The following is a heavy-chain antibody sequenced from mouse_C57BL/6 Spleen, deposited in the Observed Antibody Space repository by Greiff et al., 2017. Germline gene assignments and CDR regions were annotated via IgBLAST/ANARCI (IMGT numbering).Heavy chain of an antibody. Sequence: VKLMESGPELVKPGASVKISCKASGYAFSSSWMNWVKQRPGKGLEWIGRIYPGDGDTNYNGKFKGKATLTADKSSSTAYMQLSSLTSEDSAVYFCARSVLDDWGQGTTLTVSS. V-gene: IGHV1-82*01. CDR1: GYAFSSSW. CDR2: IYPGDGDT. CDR3: ARSVLDD. J-gene: IGHJ2*01.